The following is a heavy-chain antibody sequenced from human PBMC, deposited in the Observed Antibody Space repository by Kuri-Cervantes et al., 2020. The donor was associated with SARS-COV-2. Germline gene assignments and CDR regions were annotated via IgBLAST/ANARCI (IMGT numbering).Heavy chain of an antibody. CDR3: ARDLVVAATRYFGDAFDI. D-gene: IGHD2-15*01. Sequence: GGSLRLSCAASGFTFSSYGMHWVRQAPGKGLEWVAVIWYDGSNKYYADSVKGRFTISRDNAKNSLYLQMNSLRDEDTAVYYCARDLVVAATRYFGDAFDIWGQGTMVTVSS. J-gene: IGHJ3*02. CDR2: IWYDGSNK. V-gene: IGHV3-33*01. CDR1: GFTFSSYG.